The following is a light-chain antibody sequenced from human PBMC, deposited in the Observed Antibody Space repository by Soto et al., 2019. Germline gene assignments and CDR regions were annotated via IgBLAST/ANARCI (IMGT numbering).Light chain of an antibody. CDR3: QSYDSSLSVV. CDR2: GNS. J-gene: IGLJ1*01. CDR1: SSNIGAGYH. V-gene: IGLV1-40*01. Sequence: VLTQPPSVSGAPGQRVTISCTGSSSNIGAGYHVHWYQQLPGTAPKLLIYGNSNRPSGVPDRFSGSKSGTSASLAITGLQAEDEADYYCQSYDSSLSVVFGTGTKVTVL.